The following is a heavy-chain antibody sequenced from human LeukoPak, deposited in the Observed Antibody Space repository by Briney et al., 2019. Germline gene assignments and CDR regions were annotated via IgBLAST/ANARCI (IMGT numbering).Heavy chain of an antibody. CDR2: ISYDGSNK. Sequence: GGSLRLSCAASGFTFSSYAMHWVRQAPGKGLEWVAVISYDGSNKYYADSVKGRFTISRDNSKNTLYLQMNSLRAEDTAVYYCARATPDHYGFLEWLLEYWGQGTLVTVSS. CDR1: GFTFSSYA. CDR3: ARATPDHYGFLEWLLEY. V-gene: IGHV3-30-3*01. J-gene: IGHJ4*02. D-gene: IGHD3-3*01.